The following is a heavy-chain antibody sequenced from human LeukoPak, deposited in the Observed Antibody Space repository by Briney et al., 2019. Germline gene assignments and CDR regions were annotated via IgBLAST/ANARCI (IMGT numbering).Heavy chain of an antibody. J-gene: IGHJ4*02. CDR2: NIPIFGTP. Sequence: SVKVSCKASGGTFSSYAISWVRQAPGQGLEWMGGNIPIFGTPNYAQKFQGRVTITADESTSTAYMELSSLRSEDTAVYYCVRDGSYYDSSGYYYLYWGQGTLVTVSS. D-gene: IGHD3-22*01. CDR1: GGTFSSYA. CDR3: VRDGSYYDSSGYYYLY. V-gene: IGHV1-69*13.